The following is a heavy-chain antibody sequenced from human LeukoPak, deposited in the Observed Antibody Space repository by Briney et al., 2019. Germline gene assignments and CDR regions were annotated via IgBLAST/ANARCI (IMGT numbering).Heavy chain of an antibody. Sequence: GGSLRLSCAASEFAFSSYSMSWVRQAPGKGLEWVANIKQDGSEKYYVDSVKGRFTISRDNAKNSLYLQMNSLRAEDTAVYYCARDDRSGYDSSFDYWGQGTLVTVSS. CDR2: IKQDGSEK. D-gene: IGHD1-20*01. CDR3: ARDDRSGYDSSFDY. J-gene: IGHJ4*02. V-gene: IGHV3-7*01. CDR1: EFAFSSYS.